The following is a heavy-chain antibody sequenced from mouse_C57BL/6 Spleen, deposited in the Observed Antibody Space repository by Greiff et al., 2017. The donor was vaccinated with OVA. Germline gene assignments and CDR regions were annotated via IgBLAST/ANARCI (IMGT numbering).Heavy chain of an antibody. V-gene: IGHV5-4*01. Sequence: EVKLMESGGGLVKPGGSLKLSCAASGFTFSSYAMSWVRQTPEKRLEWVATISDGGSYTYYPDNVTGRFTFSRDNAKNTLYLQMSHLKSEDTAMYYCARDRNYYGSNYAMDYWGQGTSVTVSS. CDR3: ARDRNYYGSNYAMDY. CDR2: ISDGGSYT. CDR1: GFTFSSYA. J-gene: IGHJ4*01. D-gene: IGHD1-1*01.